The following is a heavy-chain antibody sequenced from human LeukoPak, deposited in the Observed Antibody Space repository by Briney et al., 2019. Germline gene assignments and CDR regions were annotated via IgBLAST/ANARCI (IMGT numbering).Heavy chain of an antibody. Sequence: ETSETLSLTCAVYGGSFSGYYWSWIRQPPGKGLEWIGEINHSGSTNYNPSLKSRVTISVDTSKNQFSLKLSSVTAADTAVYYCARGSVYSSSWYYWGQGTLVTVSS. CDR1: GGSFSGYY. CDR3: ARGSVYSSSWYY. CDR2: INHSGST. J-gene: IGHJ4*02. D-gene: IGHD6-13*01. V-gene: IGHV4-34*01.